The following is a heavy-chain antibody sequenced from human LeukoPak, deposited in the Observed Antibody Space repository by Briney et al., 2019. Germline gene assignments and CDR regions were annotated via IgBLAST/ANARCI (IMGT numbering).Heavy chain of an antibody. J-gene: IGHJ3*02. V-gene: IGHV3-11*06. CDR2: ISSSSTNR. CDR1: GFSFSDHY. Sequence: GGSLRLSCAASGFSFSDHYMSWVRQAPGKGLEWVSCISSSSTNRDYAESVKGRFTISRDNAKKSLYLQMNSLRAEDTAVYYCAREGIVVVAAAVGALDAFDIWGQGTMVTVAS. CDR3: AREGIVVVAAAVGALDAFDI. D-gene: IGHD2-2*01.